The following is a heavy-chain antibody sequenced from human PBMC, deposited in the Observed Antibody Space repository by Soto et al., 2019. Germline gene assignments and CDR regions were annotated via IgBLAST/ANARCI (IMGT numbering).Heavy chain of an antibody. CDR2: IYHSGST. CDR1: GGSISSGGYS. D-gene: IGHD3-9*01. Sequence: PSETLSLTCAVSGGSISSGGYSWSWIRQPPGKGLEWIGYIYHSGSTYYNPSLKSRVTISVDRSKNQFSLKLSSVTAADTAVYYCALRYFDPKRYFQHWGQGTLVTVSS. CDR3: ALRYFDPKRYFQH. V-gene: IGHV4-30-2*01. J-gene: IGHJ1*01.